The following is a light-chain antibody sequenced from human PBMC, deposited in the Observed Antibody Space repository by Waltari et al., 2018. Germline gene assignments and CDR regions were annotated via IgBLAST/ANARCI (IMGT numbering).Light chain of an antibody. Sequence: DILMTQSPASLVLSLGERATITCKSSQIVLYSSNDKNYLPWYQQKPGKPPKLLIYWASTREAGVPDRFSGSGSGTEFTLTISSLQAEDVAVYYCQQYYSSPYTFGQGTKLEIK. CDR3: QQYYSSPYT. CDR1: QIVLYSSNDKNY. J-gene: IGKJ2*01. CDR2: WAS. V-gene: IGKV4-1*01.